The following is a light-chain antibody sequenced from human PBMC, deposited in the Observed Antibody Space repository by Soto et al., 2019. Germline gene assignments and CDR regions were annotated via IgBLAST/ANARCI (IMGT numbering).Light chain of an antibody. V-gene: IGKV3-20*01. CDR2: GVS. CDR1: QSVSSNY. Sequence: EIVLTQSPGTLSLSPGERATLSCRVSQSVSSNYFAWYQQKPGQAPRLLIYGVSSRATGIPDRFSGSGSGTDFTLTISRLEPEDFAVYYCEQYGSSPRTFGQGTKVEIK. CDR3: EQYGSSPRT. J-gene: IGKJ1*01.